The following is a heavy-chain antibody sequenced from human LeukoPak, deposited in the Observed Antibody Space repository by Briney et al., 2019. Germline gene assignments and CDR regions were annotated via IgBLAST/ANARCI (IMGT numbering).Heavy chain of an antibody. CDR3: ARELEGNQLLSYYYYMDV. Sequence: PSETLSLTCAVYGGSFSGYYWSWIRQPPGKGLEWIGEINHSGSTNYNPSLKSRVTISVDTSKNQFTLKLSSVTAADTAVYYCARELEGNQLLSYYYYMDVWGKGTTVTVSS. J-gene: IGHJ6*03. D-gene: IGHD2-2*01. CDR1: GGSFSGYY. CDR2: INHSGST. V-gene: IGHV4-34*01.